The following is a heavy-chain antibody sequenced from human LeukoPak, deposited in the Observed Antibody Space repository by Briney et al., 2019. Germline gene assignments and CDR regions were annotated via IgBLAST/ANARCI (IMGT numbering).Heavy chain of an antibody. CDR1: GFAFSTYW. J-gene: IGHJ3*02. V-gene: IGHV3-7*01. D-gene: IGHD1-26*01. Sequence: PGGSLRLSCAASGFAFSTYWMTWVRQAPGKGLEWVAHIKRDGSLTHYVDSVKGRFTISRDNAKNSLFLQTNSLRVDDSAVYYCAGDQSPQIDGIYYDAFDIWGQGTMVTVAS. CDR3: AGDQSPQIDGIYYDAFDI. CDR2: IKRDGSLT.